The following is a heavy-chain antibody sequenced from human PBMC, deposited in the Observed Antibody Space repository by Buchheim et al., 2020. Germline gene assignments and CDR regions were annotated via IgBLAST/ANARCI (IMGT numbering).Heavy chain of an antibody. CDR3: ARVSSLVGFFDF. CDR1: GFTFSSYE. CDR2: ISSSGNTI. J-gene: IGHJ4*02. D-gene: IGHD1-26*01. V-gene: IGHV3-48*03. Sequence: EVQLVDSGGGLVQPGGSLRLSCAASGFTFSSYEMNWVRQAPGKGLEWVSYISSSGNTIYYADSVKGRFTISRDNAKKSLYLQMNSLRAEDTAVYYCARVSSLVGFFDFWGQGTL.